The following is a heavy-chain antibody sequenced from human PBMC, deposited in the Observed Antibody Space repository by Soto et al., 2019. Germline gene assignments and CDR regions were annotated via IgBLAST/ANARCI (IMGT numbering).Heavy chain of an antibody. CDR3: ARWGIAAGDY. V-gene: IGHV3-33*01. Sequence: QVQLVESGGGVVQPGRSLRLSCAASGFTFSSYGMHWVRQAPGKGLEWVAVIWYDGSNKYYADSVKGRFTISRDNSKKTLYLQMNSLRAEDTAVYYWARWGIAAGDYWGQGTLVTVSS. D-gene: IGHD6-13*01. J-gene: IGHJ4*02. CDR1: GFTFSSYG. CDR2: IWYDGSNK.